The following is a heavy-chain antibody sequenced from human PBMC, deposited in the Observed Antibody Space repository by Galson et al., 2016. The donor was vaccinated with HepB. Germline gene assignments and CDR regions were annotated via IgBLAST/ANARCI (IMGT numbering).Heavy chain of an antibody. Sequence: SLRLSCAASGFPFSDYTMNWVRQGPGKGLEWVSSISRNGSFIFYSDSVKGRFTISRDNAKNSLYLQINSLRVEDTAVYYCARGFFDNTGHPGYFQHWGRGTLVTVSS. CDR2: ISRNGSFI. CDR1: GFPFSDYT. D-gene: IGHD3-22*01. CDR3: ARGFFDNTGHPGYFQH. V-gene: IGHV3-21*01. J-gene: IGHJ1*01.